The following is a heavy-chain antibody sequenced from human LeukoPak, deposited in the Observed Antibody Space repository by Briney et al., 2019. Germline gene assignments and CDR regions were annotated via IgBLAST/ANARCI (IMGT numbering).Heavy chain of an antibody. CDR2: IRYDGSNK. CDR1: GFTFSSYG. V-gene: IGHV3-30*02. Sequence: GGSLRLSCAASGFTFSSYGMHWVRQAPGKGLEWVAFIRYDGSNKYYADSVKGRFTISRDNAKNSLYLQMNSLRAEDTAVYYCARDGLGYEGVNWFDPWGQGTLVTVSS. CDR3: ARDGLGYEGVNWFDP. D-gene: IGHD3/OR15-3a*01. J-gene: IGHJ5*02.